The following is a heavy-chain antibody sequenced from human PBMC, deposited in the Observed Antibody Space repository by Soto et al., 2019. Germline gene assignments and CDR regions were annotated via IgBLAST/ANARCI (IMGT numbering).Heavy chain of an antibody. CDR3: AREGGNRYYYYGMDV. J-gene: IGHJ6*02. D-gene: IGHD1-26*01. V-gene: IGHV4-34*01. CDR1: GGSFSGYY. Sequence: PSETLSLTCAVYGGSFSGYYWGWIRQSPGTGLEWIGEINYSGSTNYNPSLKSRVTISVDRSKNQFSLQLNSVTPEDTAVYYCAREGGNRYYYYGMDVWGQGTAVTVSS. CDR2: INYSGST.